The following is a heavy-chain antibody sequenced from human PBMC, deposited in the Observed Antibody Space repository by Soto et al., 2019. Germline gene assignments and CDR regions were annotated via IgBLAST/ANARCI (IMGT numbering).Heavy chain of an antibody. V-gene: IGHV3-23*01. D-gene: IGHD4-4*01. CDR3: AKGSYDYSQYYYYYGMDV. J-gene: IGHJ6*02. CDR1: GFTFSSYA. CDR2: ISGSGGST. Sequence: EVQLLESGGGLVQPGGSLRLSCAASGFTFSSYAMSWVRQAPGKGLEWVSAISGSGGSTYYADSVKGRFTISRDNSKNTLYLQMNSLRAEDTAVYYCAKGSYDYSQYYYYYGMDVWGQGTTVTVSS.